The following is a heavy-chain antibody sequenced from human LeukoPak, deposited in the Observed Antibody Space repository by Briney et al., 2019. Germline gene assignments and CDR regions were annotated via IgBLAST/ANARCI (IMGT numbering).Heavy chain of an antibody. CDR2: IKEDGSIQ. CDR1: GFTFSSYW. Sequence: GGSLRLSCVAFGFTFSSYWMTWVRQAPGKGLEWLANIKEDGSIQYYLDSVRGRFTISRDNAKTSVYLQLNSLRADDTAVYYCARDVWTGVAVSDYWGQGTLVTVSS. CDR3: ARDVWTGVAVSDY. V-gene: IGHV3-7*01. D-gene: IGHD6-19*01. J-gene: IGHJ4*02.